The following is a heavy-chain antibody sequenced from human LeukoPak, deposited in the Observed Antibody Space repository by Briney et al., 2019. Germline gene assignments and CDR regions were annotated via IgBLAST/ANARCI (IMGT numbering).Heavy chain of an antibody. J-gene: IGHJ4*02. V-gene: IGHV4-59*08. D-gene: IGHD2-2*01. CDR2: IYYSGST. CDR3: ARTRYCSSTTCYYFDY. CDR1: GGSISSYY. Sequence: KSSETLSLTCTGSGGSISSYYWSWIRQPPGKGLEWIGYIYYSGSTNYNPSLKSRVTISVDTSKNQFSLKLSSVTAADTAVYYCARTRYCSSTTCYYFDYWGQGTLVTVSS.